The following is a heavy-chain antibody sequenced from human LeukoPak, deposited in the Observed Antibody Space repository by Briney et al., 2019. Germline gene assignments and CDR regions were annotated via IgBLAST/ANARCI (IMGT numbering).Heavy chain of an antibody. V-gene: IGHV3-74*01. J-gene: IGHJ5*02. Sequence: GGSLRLSCAASEFTFSSYWMHWVRQAPGKGLVWVSRINSDGSSTSYADSVKGRFTISRDNAKNTLYLQMNSLRAEDTAVYYCARARGLLGWFDPWGQGTLVTVSS. CDR1: EFTFSSYW. CDR3: ARARGLLGWFDP. D-gene: IGHD2/OR15-2a*01. CDR2: INSDGSST.